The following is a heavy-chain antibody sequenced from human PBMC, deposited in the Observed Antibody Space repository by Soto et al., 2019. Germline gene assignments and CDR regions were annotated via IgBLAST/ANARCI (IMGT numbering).Heavy chain of an antibody. CDR2: ISVSGGST. CDR3: AKDLIHSNNWHGIYYYYDREV. V-gene: IGHV3-23*01. Sequence: PGGSLRLSCADSGFTFSSYAMTWVRQAPGKRLEWVSAISVSGGSTYYADSVKGRVTISRYNSKNKLYLPMNSLRAEDTAVYYCAKDLIHSNNWHGIYYYYDREVWGKRTTVTRSS. CDR1: GFTFSSYA. D-gene: IGHD1-20*01. J-gene: IGHJ6*04.